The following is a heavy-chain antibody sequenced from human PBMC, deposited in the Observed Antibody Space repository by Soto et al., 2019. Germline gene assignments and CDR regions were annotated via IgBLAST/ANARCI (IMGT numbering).Heavy chain of an antibody. Sequence: ASVKVSCKTSGYTFTSYNMHWVRQAPGQGLEWMGISSPSGGSTRYAQKFQGRVSMTRDSSTSTVYMELSSLRSEDTALYYCAREGGYYTGAFDYWGQGTLVTVSS. V-gene: IGHV1-46*01. D-gene: IGHD3-3*01. CDR2: SSPSGGST. J-gene: IGHJ4*02. CDR3: AREGGYYTGAFDY. CDR1: GYTFTSYN.